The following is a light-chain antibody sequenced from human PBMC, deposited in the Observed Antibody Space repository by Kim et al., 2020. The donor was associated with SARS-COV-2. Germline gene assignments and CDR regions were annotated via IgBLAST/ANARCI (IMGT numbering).Light chain of an antibody. CDR1: QSVSGSF. Sequence: EIVLTQSPGTLSLSPGESATLSCRASQSVSGSFLAWGLAWYQQKPGQGPRLLIYGASTRATGIPTRFSGSGSGTDFTLSITRLEPDDFAVYDCQQHGTSPPNFDQGTKLEI. V-gene: IGKV3-20*01. CDR3: QQHGTSPPN. J-gene: IGKJ2*01. CDR2: GAS.